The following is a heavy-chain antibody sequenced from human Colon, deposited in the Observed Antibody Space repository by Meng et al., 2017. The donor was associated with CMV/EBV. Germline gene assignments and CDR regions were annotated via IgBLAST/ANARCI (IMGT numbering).Heavy chain of an antibody. CDR1: GFKFDDYG. CDR3: ARMVGAIWDSWFDP. Sequence: GSLRLSCGASGFKFDDYGMTWVRQAPGKGLEWVSGIDWNGGSTGYAASVKGRFTISRDNAKNSLYLQMNSLRAEDTAFYYCARMVGAIWDSWFDPWGQGTLVTVS. J-gene: IGHJ5*02. CDR2: IDWNGGST. D-gene: IGHD1-26*01. V-gene: IGHV3-20*04.